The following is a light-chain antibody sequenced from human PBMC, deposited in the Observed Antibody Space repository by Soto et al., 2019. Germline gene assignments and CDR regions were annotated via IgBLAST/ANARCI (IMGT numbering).Light chain of an antibody. CDR3: QQRGRWPS. Sequence: EIVLTQSPATLSLSPGERATLSCRASQSLDNYLAWYQHKPGQPPRLLIYDASTRATDIPARFSGSGSGTDFTLTIRGLEPEGFAVYYYQQRGRWPSFGGGTKVEIK. J-gene: IGKJ4*01. CDR1: QSLDNY. V-gene: IGKV3-11*01. CDR2: DAS.